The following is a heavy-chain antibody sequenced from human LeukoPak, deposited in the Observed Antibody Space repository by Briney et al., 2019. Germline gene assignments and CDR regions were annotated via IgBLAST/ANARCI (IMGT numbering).Heavy chain of an antibody. J-gene: IGHJ3*01. D-gene: IGHD3-10*01. CDR1: GGSICSSSYS. V-gene: IGHV4-39*07. CDR3: ARDPDFYGSGSYPASALDV. CDR2: YYDSGSS. Sequence: SETLSLTCTVSGGSICSSSYSWGWIRQPPGKGLEWIGNYYDSGSSAYNPSLKSRVTISVDTSKNQFSLKMTSVTAADTAAYYCARDPDFYGSGSYPASALDVWGQGTMVTVSS.